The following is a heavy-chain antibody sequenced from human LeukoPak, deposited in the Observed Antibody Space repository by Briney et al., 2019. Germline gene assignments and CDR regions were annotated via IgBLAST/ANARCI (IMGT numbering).Heavy chain of an antibody. D-gene: IGHD3-22*01. V-gene: IGHV4-61*02. CDR2: IYTSGST. CDR1: GGSISSGSYY. J-gene: IGHJ4*02. Sequence: SETLSLTCTVSGGSISSGSYYWSWIRQPAGKGLEWIGRIYTSGSTNYNPSLKSRVTISVDTSKNQFSLKLSSVTAADTAVDYCARTYYYDSSGYYSLDYWGQGTLVTVSS. CDR3: ARTYYYDSSGYYSLDY.